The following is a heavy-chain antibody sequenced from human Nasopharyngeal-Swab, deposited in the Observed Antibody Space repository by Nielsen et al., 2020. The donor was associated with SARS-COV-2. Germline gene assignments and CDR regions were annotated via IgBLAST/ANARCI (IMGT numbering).Heavy chain of an antibody. V-gene: IGHV3-43D*03. Sequence: ESLKISCAASGFTFHDFAMHWVRQAPGKGLEWVSLITSDGDTTLYADSVKGRFTISRDNSRNSLYLQMNSLRLEDTAFYYCAKPTIFGAEIDYWGQGTLVTVSS. J-gene: IGHJ4*02. CDR3: AKPTIFGAEIDY. D-gene: IGHD3-3*01. CDR2: ITSDGDTT. CDR1: GFTFHDFA.